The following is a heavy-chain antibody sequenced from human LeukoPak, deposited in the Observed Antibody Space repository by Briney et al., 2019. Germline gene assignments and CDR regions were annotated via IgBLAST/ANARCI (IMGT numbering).Heavy chain of an antibody. CDR3: ARRGLVVIPV. CDR2: IYYGGTT. D-gene: IGHD2-21*01. J-gene: IGHJ4*02. Sequence: SETLSLTCTVSGGSVGSSDSYWVWVRQPPGKGLEWVVSIYYGGTTHYSPSLKSRLTISADTSRNQFSLSLTSVTAADTAVYFCARRGLVVIPVWGQGTLVTVSS. CDR1: GGSVGSSDSY. V-gene: IGHV4-39*01.